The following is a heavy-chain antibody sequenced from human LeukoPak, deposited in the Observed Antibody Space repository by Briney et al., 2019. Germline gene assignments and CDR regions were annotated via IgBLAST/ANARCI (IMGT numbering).Heavy chain of an antibody. Sequence: SETLSLTCAVSDDSFSSHSWTWIRQPPGNGLIYYSGSTNYNPSLKSRVTISVDTSKNQFSLKLSSVTAADTAVYYCTRVGQLLLRWGQGTLVTVSS. CDR2: IYYSGST. J-gene: IGHJ4*02. V-gene: IGHV4-59*11. D-gene: IGHD2-2*01. CDR1: DDSFSSHS. CDR3: TRVGQLLLR.